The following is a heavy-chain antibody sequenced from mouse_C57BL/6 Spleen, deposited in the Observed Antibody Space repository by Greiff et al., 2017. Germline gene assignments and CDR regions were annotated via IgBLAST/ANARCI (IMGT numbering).Heavy chain of an antibody. Sequence: VKLQESGPELVKPGASVKISCKASGYAFSSSWMNWVKQRPGKGLEWIGRIYPGDGDTNYNGKFKGKATLTADKSSSTAYMQLSSLTSDDSAVYFCARGDWDDFDYWGQGTTLTVSS. D-gene: IGHD4-1*01. CDR3: ARGDWDDFDY. J-gene: IGHJ2*01. V-gene: IGHV1-82*01. CDR1: GYAFSSSW. CDR2: IYPGDGDT.